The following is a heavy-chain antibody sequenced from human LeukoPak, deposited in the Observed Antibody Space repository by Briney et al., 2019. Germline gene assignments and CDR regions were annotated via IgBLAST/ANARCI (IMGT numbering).Heavy chain of an antibody. CDR2: IYYSGST. V-gene: IGHV4-61*01. Sequence: SETLSLTCTVSGYSISSGYYWSWIRQPPGKGLEWIGYIYYSGSTNYNPSLKSRVTISVDTSKNQFSLKLSSVTAADTAVYYCARWYTDAFDIWGQGTMVTVSS. J-gene: IGHJ3*02. CDR3: ARWYTDAFDI. D-gene: IGHD1-1*01. CDR1: GYSISSGYY.